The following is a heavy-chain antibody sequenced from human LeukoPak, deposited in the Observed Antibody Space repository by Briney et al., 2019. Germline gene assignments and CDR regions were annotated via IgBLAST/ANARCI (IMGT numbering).Heavy chain of an antibody. Sequence: PGGSLRLSCAASGFTFSGYAMSWVRQAPGKGLEWVSAISGSGGSTYYADSVKGRFTISRDNSKNTLYLQMNSLRAEDTAVYYCAKGLGSSSWYGDNWFDPWGQGTLVTVSS. D-gene: IGHD6-13*01. J-gene: IGHJ5*02. CDR2: ISGSGGST. CDR1: GFTFSGYA. V-gene: IGHV3-23*01. CDR3: AKGLGSSSWYGDNWFDP.